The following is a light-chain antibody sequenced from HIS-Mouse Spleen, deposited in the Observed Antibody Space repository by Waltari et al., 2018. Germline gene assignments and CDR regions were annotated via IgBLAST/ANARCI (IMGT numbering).Light chain of an antibody. Sequence: QSVLTQPPSVSGAPGQRVTISCTGSSSTIGAVSDVPWYQQLPGTAPKLLIYGNSNRPSGVPDRFSGSKSGTSASLAITGLQAEDEADYYCQSYDSSLSGSVFGGGTKLTVL. J-gene: IGLJ3*02. CDR3: QSYDSSLSGSV. CDR1: SSTIGAVSD. CDR2: GNS. V-gene: IGLV1-40*01.